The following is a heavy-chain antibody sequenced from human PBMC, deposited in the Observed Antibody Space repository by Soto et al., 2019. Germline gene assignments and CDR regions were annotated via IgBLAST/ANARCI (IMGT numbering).Heavy chain of an antibody. D-gene: IGHD3-10*01. CDR2: IIPTLDIA. V-gene: IGHV1-69*08. J-gene: IGHJ6*02. CDR3: ARDPWFGESNYGMDV. Sequence: QVQLVQSGAEVKKPGSSVKVSCKASGGTFSSYTISWVRQAPGQGLEWMGRIIPTLDIAKYAQKFQGRVTITADKSTSTAYMELSSLRSEDTAVYYCARDPWFGESNYGMDVWGQGTTVTVSS. CDR1: GGTFSSYT.